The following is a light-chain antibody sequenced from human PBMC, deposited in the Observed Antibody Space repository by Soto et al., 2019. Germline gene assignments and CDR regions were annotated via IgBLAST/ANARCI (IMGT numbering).Light chain of an antibody. V-gene: IGKV3-20*01. Sequence: ESVLTQSPGTLSLSPGEGATLSCRASQSVDSNYLAWYQKKPGQAPRLLIYGASSRATGIPDRFSGSGSGTDFTLTISRLEPEDFAVYYCQQYGSSRNTFGGGTKVDIK. CDR3: QQYGSSRNT. CDR1: QSVDSNY. CDR2: GAS. J-gene: IGKJ4*01.